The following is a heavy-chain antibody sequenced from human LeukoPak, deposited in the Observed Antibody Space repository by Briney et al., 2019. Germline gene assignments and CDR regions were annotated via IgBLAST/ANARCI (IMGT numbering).Heavy chain of an antibody. V-gene: IGHV4-38-2*01. Sequence: SETLSLTCAVSGYSISSGYYWGWIRQPPGKGLEWIGSIYHSGSTYYNPSLKSRVTISVDTSKNQFSLKLSSVTAADTAVYYCARGHYDFWCGDYFDYWGQGTLVTVSS. CDR3: ARGHYDFWCGDYFDY. J-gene: IGHJ4*02. D-gene: IGHD3-3*01. CDR2: IYHSGST. CDR1: GYSISSGYY.